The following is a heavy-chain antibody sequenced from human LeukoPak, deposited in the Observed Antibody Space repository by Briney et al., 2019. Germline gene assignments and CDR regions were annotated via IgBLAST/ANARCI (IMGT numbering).Heavy chain of an antibody. V-gene: IGHV3-74*01. D-gene: IGHD4-17*01. CDR2: ITNDGSST. CDR1: GFTFSSYW. CDR3: AREGDYGDYFDY. Sequence: GGSLRLSCAASGFTFSSYWMHWGRQAPGKGLVWVSRITNDGSSTSHADSVKGRFTISRDNAKNTLYLQMNSLRAEDTAVYYCAREGDYGDYFDYWGQGTLVTVSS. J-gene: IGHJ4*02.